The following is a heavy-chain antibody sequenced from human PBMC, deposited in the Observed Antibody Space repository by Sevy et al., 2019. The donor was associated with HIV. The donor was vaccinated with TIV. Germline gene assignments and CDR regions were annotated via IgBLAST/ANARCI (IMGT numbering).Heavy chain of an antibody. CDR2: ISWNSDSI. CDR3: EKGGGAYRKYYYYMDV. V-gene: IGHV3-9*01. CDR1: GFTFDDYA. J-gene: IGHJ6*03. D-gene: IGHD4-4*01. Sequence: GGSLRLSCAASGFTFDDYAMHWVRQAPGKGLEWVSGISWNSDSIGYTDSVKGRFTISRDNAKNSLYLQMNSLRAEDTALYYCEKGGGAYRKYYYYMDVWGKGTTVPVSS.